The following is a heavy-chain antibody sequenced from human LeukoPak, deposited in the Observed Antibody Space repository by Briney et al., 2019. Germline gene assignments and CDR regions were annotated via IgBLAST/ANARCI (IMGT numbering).Heavy chain of an antibody. D-gene: IGHD3-22*01. J-gene: IGHJ3*02. CDR2: ISYDGSNK. Sequence: GRSLRLSCAASGFTFSSYAMHWVREAPGKGREWVAVISYDGSNKYYAVSVKGRFTISRDNSKNTLYLQMNSLRAEDTAVYYCARDRDTLIADAFDIWGQGTMVTVSS. V-gene: IGHV3-30-3*01. CDR1: GFTFSSYA. CDR3: ARDRDTLIADAFDI.